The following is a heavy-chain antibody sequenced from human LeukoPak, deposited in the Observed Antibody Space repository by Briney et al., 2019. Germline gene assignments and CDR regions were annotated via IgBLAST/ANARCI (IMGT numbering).Heavy chain of an antibody. V-gene: IGHV1-2*04. CDR1: GYTLTGYY. Sequence: ASVKVSCKASGYTLTGYYMHWVRQAPGQGLEWMGWINPNSGGTNYAQKFQGWVTMTRATSISTAYMELSRLRSDDTAVYYCARQGYCSGGSCFTYFDYWGQGTLVTVSS. CDR2: INPNSGGT. CDR3: ARQGYCSGGSCFTYFDY. J-gene: IGHJ4*02. D-gene: IGHD2-15*01.